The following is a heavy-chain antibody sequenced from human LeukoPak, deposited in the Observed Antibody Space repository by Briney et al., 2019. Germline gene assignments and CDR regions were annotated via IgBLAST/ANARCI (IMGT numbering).Heavy chain of an antibody. CDR3: AKDRVVYNWNYAYYFDD. Sequence: GGSLRLSCAASGFTFSNYAMHWVRQAPGKGLEWVSIISFDVSNKYYADSVKGRFTISRDNSKNTLYVQMNSLRAEDTAVYYCAKDRVVYNWNYAYYFDDWGQGTLVTVSS. CDR2: ISFDVSNK. V-gene: IGHV3-30*18. J-gene: IGHJ4*02. CDR1: GFTFSNYA. D-gene: IGHD1-7*01.